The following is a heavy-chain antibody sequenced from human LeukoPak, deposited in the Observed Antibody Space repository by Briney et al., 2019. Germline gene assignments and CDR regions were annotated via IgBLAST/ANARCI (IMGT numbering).Heavy chain of an antibody. D-gene: IGHD4-17*01. J-gene: IGHJ4*02. V-gene: IGHV3-30*18. Sequence: GGSLRLSCAASGFTFSTYAMHWVRQAPGKGLEWVAVISNDATKKYYADSVKGRSAISRDNSESTLYLQMNSLRAEDTAVYYCAKDMNTVTTTFDYWGQGTLVTVSS. CDR1: GFTFSTYA. CDR3: AKDMNTVTTTFDY. CDR2: ISNDATKK.